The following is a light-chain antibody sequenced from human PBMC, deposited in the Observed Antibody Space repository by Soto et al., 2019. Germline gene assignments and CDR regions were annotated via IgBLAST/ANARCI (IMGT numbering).Light chain of an antibody. V-gene: IGKV3D-20*02. CDR3: QQRSSWPGT. CDR2: DAS. CDR1: QSVNTKY. Sequence: EIVLTQSPGTLSLSPGERATLSCRASQSVNTKYLAWYQQKPGQAPRLLIYDASRRATGIPARFSGSGSGTDFTLTISSLEPKDFAIYYCQQRSSWPGTFGQGTKVDIK. J-gene: IGKJ1*01.